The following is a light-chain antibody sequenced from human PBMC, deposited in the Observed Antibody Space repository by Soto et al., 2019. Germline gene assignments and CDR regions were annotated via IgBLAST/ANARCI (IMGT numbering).Light chain of an antibody. V-gene: IGKV1-5*03. J-gene: IGKJ2*01. CDR2: TAS. CDR3: QQYNSYSGT. Sequence: DLQMTQSPSTLSASVGDRVTITCRASQSISSWLAWYQQKPGKAPKLLIYTASSLESGVPSRFSGSGSGTEFTLTISSLQPDDFATYYCQQYNSYSGTFGQGTKLEIK. CDR1: QSISSW.